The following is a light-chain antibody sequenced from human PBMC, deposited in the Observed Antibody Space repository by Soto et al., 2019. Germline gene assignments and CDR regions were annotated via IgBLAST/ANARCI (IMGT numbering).Light chain of an antibody. J-gene: IGLJ1*01. Sequence: QSGLTQPASLSGSPGQSITLSCTGNSSGIGGYTSVSWYQQHPGRAPRLIIYEVTNRPSGVSNRFSASKSGNTASLTISGLQAEDEADYYCTSYTPIVTLGSVFGTGTKVTVL. CDR2: EVT. V-gene: IGLV2-14*01. CDR3: TSYTPIVTLGSV. CDR1: SSGIGGYTS.